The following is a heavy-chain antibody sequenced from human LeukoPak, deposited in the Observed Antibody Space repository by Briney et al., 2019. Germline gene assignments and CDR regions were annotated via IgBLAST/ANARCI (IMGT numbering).Heavy chain of an antibody. D-gene: IGHD1-26*01. CDR1: RYTFTGYY. CDR3: ARGWGGSPPFDY. Sequence: ASVKVSCKTSRYTFTGYYLHWVRQAPGQGLEWMGWINPNSGGTNYAQKFQGRVSMTTYTSTTTANMDLTSLRSDDTAVYYCARGWGGSPPFDYWGQGTQVTVSS. CDR2: INPNSGGT. V-gene: IGHV1-2*02. J-gene: IGHJ4*02.